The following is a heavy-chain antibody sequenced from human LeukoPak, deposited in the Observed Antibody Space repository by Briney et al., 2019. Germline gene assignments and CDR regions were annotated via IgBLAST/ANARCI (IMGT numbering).Heavy chain of an antibody. D-gene: IGHD5-12*01. J-gene: IGHJ4*02. CDR3: AREQSGWLFDY. CDR1: GFTFSSYG. CDR2: IKQDGSEK. V-gene: IGHV3-7*01. Sequence: PGGSLRLSCAASGFTFSSYGMSWVRQARGKGLEWVANIKQDGSEKYYVDSVKGRFTISRDNAKNSLYLQMNSLRAEDTAVYYCAREQSGWLFDYWGRGTLVTVSS.